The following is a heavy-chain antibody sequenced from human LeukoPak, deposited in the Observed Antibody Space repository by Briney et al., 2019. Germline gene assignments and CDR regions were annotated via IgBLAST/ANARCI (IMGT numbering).Heavy chain of an antibody. D-gene: IGHD4-11*01. V-gene: IGHV4-39*01. J-gene: IGHJ4*02. CDR1: GGPISSSSYY. Sequence: SSETLSLTCTVSGGPISSSSYYGGWIRQPPGKGLEWIGSIYYSGSTYYNPSLKSRVTISVDTSKNQFSLKLSSVTAADTAVYYCARHGGTRVTLVEVYYFDYWGQGTLVTVSS. CDR3: ARHGGTRVTLVEVYYFDY. CDR2: IYYSGST.